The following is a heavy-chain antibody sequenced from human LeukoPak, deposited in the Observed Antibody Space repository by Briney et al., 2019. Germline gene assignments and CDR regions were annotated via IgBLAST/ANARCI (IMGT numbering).Heavy chain of an antibody. Sequence: SETLSLTCTVSGGSISSYYWSWMRQPPGKGLEWIGYISYSGTTNYNPSLQSRVTISVDTSKNQFSLKLSSVTAADTAVYYCGRSKPYGCTWHTDYWGQGTLVTVSS. D-gene: IGHD1-14*01. V-gene: IGHV4-59*08. CDR1: GGSISSYY. CDR3: GRSKPYGCTWHTDY. CDR2: ISYSGTT. J-gene: IGHJ4*02.